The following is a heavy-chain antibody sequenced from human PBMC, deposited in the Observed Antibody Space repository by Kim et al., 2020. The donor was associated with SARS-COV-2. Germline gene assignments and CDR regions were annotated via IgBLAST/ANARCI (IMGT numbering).Heavy chain of an antibody. Sequence: SETLSLTCTVSGGSISSSSYYWGWIRQPPGKGLEWIGSIYYSGSTYYNPSLKSRVTISVDTSKNQFSLKLSSVTAADTAVYYCARGATYYDILTGRIDYWGQGTLVTVSS. CDR3: ARGATYYDILTGRIDY. CDR1: GGSISSSSYY. J-gene: IGHJ4*02. CDR2: IYYSGST. V-gene: IGHV4-39*07. D-gene: IGHD3-9*01.